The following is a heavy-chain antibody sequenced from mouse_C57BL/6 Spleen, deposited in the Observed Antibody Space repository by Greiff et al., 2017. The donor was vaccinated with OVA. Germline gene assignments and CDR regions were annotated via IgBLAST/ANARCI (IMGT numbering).Heavy chain of an antibody. D-gene: IGHD1-1*01. V-gene: IGHV1-55*01. CDR2: IYPGSGGT. CDR1: GYTFTSYW. CDR3: ASDYYGSRGPYWYFDV. J-gene: IGHJ1*03. Sequence: VQLQQPGAELVKPGASVKMSCKASGYTFTSYWITWVKQRPGQGLEWIGDIYPGSGGTNYNEKFKSKATLTVDTSSSTAYMQLSSLTSEDSAVYYCASDYYGSRGPYWYFDVWGTGTTVTVSS.